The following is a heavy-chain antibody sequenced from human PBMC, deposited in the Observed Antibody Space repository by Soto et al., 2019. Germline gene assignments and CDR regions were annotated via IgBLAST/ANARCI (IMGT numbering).Heavy chain of an antibody. V-gene: IGHV4-59*01. CDR2: IYYSGST. D-gene: IGHD6-19*01. CDR1: GGSISSYY. Sequence: QVQLQESGPGLVKPSETLSLTCTVSGGSISSYYWSWIRQPPGKGLEWIGYIYYSGSTNYNPFLNCRVTISVDTSKPQFSLQLSSVTAADTAVYYCARVSAGYWYFELWGRGTLVTVSS. CDR3: ARVSAGYWYFEL. J-gene: IGHJ2*01.